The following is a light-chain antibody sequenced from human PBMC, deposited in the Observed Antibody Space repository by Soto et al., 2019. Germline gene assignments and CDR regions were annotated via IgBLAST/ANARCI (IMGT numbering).Light chain of an antibody. CDR1: QGIRND. Sequence: AIQMTQSPSSLSASVGDRVTITCRASQGIRNDLGWYQDKPGKAPRLLIYAASNLQAGVPSRFSGSGSGTDFTLTITTLQPEDFATYYCLQDYKYPRTFGQGTKVEIK. CDR3: LQDYKYPRT. CDR2: AAS. J-gene: IGKJ1*01. V-gene: IGKV1-6*01.